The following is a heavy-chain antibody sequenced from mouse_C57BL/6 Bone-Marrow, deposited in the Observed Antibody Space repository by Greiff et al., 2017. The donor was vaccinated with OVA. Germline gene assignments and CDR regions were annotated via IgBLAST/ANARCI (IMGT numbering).Heavy chain of an antibody. D-gene: IGHD2-5*01. J-gene: IGHJ3*01. CDR3: ARTYYSNPWFAY. CDR2: IHPNSGST. Sequence: QVQLQQPGAELVKPGASVKLSCKASGYTFTSYWMHWVKQRPGQGLEWIGMIHPNSGSTNYNEKFKSKATLTVDKSSSAAYMQLSSLTSEDSAVYYCARTYYSNPWFAYWGQGTLVTVSA. CDR1: GYTFTSYW. V-gene: IGHV1-64*01.